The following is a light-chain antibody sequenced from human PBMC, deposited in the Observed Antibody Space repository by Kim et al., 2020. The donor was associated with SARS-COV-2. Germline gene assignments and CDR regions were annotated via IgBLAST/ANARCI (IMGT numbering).Light chain of an antibody. V-gene: IGKV3-20*01. J-gene: IGKJ5*01. CDR3: QQYGSSSIT. CDR2: GAS. CDR1: QSVNSVF. Sequence: SPGERATLSCRASQSVNSVFLAWYQKKPGQAPRLLIYGASSRATGIPDRFSGRGSGTDFTLTISRLEPEDFAVYYCQQYGSSSITFGQGTRLEIK.